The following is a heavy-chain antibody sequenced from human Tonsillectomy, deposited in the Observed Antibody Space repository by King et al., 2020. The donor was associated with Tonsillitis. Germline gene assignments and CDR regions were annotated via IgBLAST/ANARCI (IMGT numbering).Heavy chain of an antibody. CDR2: ISGVDGST. J-gene: IGHJ5*02. D-gene: IGHD4-17*01. CDR1: GFTFSSYA. V-gene: IGHV3-23*04. Sequence: DVQLVESGGGLVQPGGSLRLSCAASGFTFSSYAMSWVRQAPGKGLEWVSGISGVDGSTYYVDSVKGRFTISRDNSKDTLYLQMDSLRAEDTAVYYCARAGDYGDYDCFDPWGQGTLVTVSS. CDR3: ARAGDYGDYDCFDP.